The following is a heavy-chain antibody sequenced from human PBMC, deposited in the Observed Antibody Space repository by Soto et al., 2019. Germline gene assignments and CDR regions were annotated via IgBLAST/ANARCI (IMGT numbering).Heavy chain of an antibody. CDR2: TYYRSKWYY. V-gene: IGHV6-1*01. CDR3: ARSITGSAYFDP. D-gene: IGHD3-10*01. J-gene: IGHJ4*02. Sequence: SQTLSLTCAISGDSVSSNSATWNWIRQSPSRGLQWLGRTYYRSKWYYDYAESVKSRITINPDTSKNQFSLQLISVTPEDTAVYYCARSITGSAYFDPWGQGTLVTVSS. CDR1: GDSVSSNSAT.